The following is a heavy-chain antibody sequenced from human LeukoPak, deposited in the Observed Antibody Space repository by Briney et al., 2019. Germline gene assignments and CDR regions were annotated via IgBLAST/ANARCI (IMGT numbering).Heavy chain of an antibody. CDR3: ARGYSYGYDWFDP. Sequence: ASVKVSFTASGYTFTIYDINWVRQAPGQGLEWMGWMNPNSGNTGYAQKFQGRVTMTRNTSISTAYMELSSLRSEDTAVYYCARGYSYGYDWFDPWGQGTLVTVSS. J-gene: IGHJ5*02. CDR1: GYTFTIYD. V-gene: IGHV1-8*01. CDR2: MNPNSGNT. D-gene: IGHD5-18*01.